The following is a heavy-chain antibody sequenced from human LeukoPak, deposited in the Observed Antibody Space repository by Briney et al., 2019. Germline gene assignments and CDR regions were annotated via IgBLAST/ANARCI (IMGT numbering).Heavy chain of an antibody. D-gene: IGHD3-22*01. CDR2: IRYDGSNK. J-gene: IGHJ4*02. CDR3: ARPNIIYYDSSGHELDY. Sequence: PGGSLRLSCAASGFTFSSYGMHWVRQAPGKGLEWVAFIRYDGSNKYYADSVKGRFTISRDNAKNSLYLQMNSLRAEDTAVYYCARPNIIYYDSSGHELDYWGQGTLVTVSS. CDR1: GFTFSSYG. V-gene: IGHV3-30*02.